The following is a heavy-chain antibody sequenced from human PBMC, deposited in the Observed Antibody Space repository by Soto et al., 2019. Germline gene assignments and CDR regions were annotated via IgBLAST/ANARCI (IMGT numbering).Heavy chain of an antibody. V-gene: IGHV1-69*13. CDR3: AGGRDQPPVGLYFES. Sequence: ASVKVSCKASGGAFTDYIFDWVRQAPGQGLEWMGGIIPMFGTPKYAQKFQHRVTISADVSTGTAYMELTRLRFDDTAVYYCAGGRDQPPVGLYFESWGEGTRVTVSS. J-gene: IGHJ4*02. CDR1: GGAFTDYI. CDR2: IIPMFGTP. D-gene: IGHD1-26*01.